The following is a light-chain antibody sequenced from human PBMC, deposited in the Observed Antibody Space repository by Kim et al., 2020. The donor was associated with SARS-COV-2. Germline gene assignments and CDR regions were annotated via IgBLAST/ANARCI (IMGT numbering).Light chain of an antibody. CDR3: NSRAGSGNHVV. CDR1: SLRSYY. Sequence: SSELTQDPAVSVALGHTVRITCQGDSLRSYYASWYQQKPGQAPVLVIYGKNNRPSGIPDRFSCSSSGNTASLTITGAQAEDEADYYCNSRAGSGNHVVFGGGTQLTVL. CDR2: GKN. V-gene: IGLV3-19*01. J-gene: IGLJ2*01.